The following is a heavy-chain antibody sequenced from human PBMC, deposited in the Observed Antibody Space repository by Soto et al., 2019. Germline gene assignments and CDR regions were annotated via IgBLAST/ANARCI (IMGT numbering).Heavy chain of an antibody. CDR3: AKRRTDIVATVYQGGPTYYYYGMDV. CDR2: ISYDGSNK. J-gene: IGHJ6*02. CDR1: GFTFSSYV. Sequence: PGGSLRLSCAASGFTFSSYVMHWVRQAPGKGLEWVAVISYDGSNKYYADSVKGRLTISRDNSKNTLYLQMNSLRAEDTAVYYCAKRRTDIVATVYQGGPTYYYYGMDVWGQGTTVTVSS. D-gene: IGHD5-12*01. V-gene: IGHV3-30*18.